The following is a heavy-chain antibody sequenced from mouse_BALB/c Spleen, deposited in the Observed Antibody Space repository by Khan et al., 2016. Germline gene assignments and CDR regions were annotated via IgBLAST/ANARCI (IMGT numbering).Heavy chain of an antibody. CDR2: IHPGGGCT. CDR1: GYTFTDYE. J-gene: IGHJ4*01. CDR3: TIRRNYDGYYVEMDY. D-gene: IGHD2-3*01. V-gene: IGHV1-15*01. Sequence: QVQLQQSGAELVRPGASVKLSCKALGYTFTDYEMHWVKQTPVHGLEWIGVIHPGGGCTDYNKYFKGQATLTADKSSSTAYMDISSLTSEDSAVYYWTIRRNYDGYYVEMDYWGQGSSVTVSS.